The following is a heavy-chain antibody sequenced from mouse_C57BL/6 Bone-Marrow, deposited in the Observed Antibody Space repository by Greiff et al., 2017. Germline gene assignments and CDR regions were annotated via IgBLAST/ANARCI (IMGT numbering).Heavy chain of an antibody. D-gene: IGHD1-1*02. CDR3: TTGGYYPDD. CDR2: IDPENGDT. J-gene: IGHJ2*01. CDR1: GFNIKDDY. V-gene: IGHV14-4*01. Sequence: VQLKESGAELVRPGASVKLSCKASGFNIKDDYMHWVKQRPEQGLEWIGWIDPENGDTEYAPKFQGKATVTVDTSSNTAYLQLSSLTSEDTAVYYCTTGGYYPDDWGQGTTLTVSS.